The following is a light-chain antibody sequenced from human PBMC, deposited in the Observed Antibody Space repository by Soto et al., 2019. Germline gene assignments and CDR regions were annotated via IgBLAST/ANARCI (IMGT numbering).Light chain of an antibody. CDR3: SSYTTSNSRQTV. CDR2: DVS. Sequence: QSVLTQPASVSGSPGQSITISCTGTSSDVGGYNYVSWYQHHPGKAPKLMIYDVSNRPSGVSNRFSGSKSGNTASLTISGLQPEDESDYYCSSYTTSNSRQTVFVTATKVTVL. J-gene: IGLJ1*01. CDR1: SSDVGGYNY. V-gene: IGLV2-14*03.